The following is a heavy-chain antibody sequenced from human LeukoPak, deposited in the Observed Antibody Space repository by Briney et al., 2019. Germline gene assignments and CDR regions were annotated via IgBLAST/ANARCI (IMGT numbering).Heavy chain of an antibody. Sequence: GSSVKVSCKASGGTFSSYAISWVRQAPGQGLEWMGGIIPIFGTANYAQKFQGRVTITTDESTSTAYMELSSLRSEDTAVYYCAKSPSIKPTLVPAANFDYWGQGTLVTVSS. D-gene: IGHD2-2*01. CDR2: IIPIFGTA. CDR1: GGTFSSYA. J-gene: IGHJ4*02. CDR3: AKSPSIKPTLVPAANFDY. V-gene: IGHV1-69*05.